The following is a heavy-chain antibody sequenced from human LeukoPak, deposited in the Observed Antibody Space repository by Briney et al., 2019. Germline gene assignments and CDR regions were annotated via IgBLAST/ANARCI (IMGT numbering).Heavy chain of an antibody. CDR3: ASVRRGFGESSKYYSYYYMDV. Sequence: SETLSLTCTVSGGSISSYYWSWIRQPPGKGLEWIGYIYYSGNTYYNPSLKSRVTISVDTSKNHFSLKLSAVTAADTAVYSCASVRRGFGESSKYYSYYYMDVWGNGTTVTISS. V-gene: IGHV4-59*04. J-gene: IGHJ6*03. D-gene: IGHD3-10*01. CDR2: IYYSGNT. CDR1: GGSISSYY.